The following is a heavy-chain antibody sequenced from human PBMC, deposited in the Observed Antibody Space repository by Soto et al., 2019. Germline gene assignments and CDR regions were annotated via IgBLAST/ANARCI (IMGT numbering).Heavy chain of an antibody. CDR2: IYPGDSDT. CDR3: ARNRLRQYDYGMDV. V-gene: IGHV5-51*01. D-gene: IGHD3-16*01. CDR1: GYSFANYG. Sequence: GEPMKISCQGSGYSFANYGIAWVRQMPGKGLEWVGVIYPGDSDTRYSPSFRGQVTISADKSISHVYLQWSSLKASDTAMYYCARNRLRQYDYGMDVWGQGTTVTVS. J-gene: IGHJ6*02.